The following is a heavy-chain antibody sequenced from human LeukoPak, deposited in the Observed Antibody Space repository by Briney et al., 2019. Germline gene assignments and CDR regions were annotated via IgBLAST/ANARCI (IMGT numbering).Heavy chain of an antibody. V-gene: IGHV1-2*02. CDR1: GYTFTGYY. J-gene: IGHJ6*02. CDR2: INPNSGGT. D-gene: IGHD2-2*02. Sequence: GASVKASCKASGYTFTGYYMHWVRQAPGQGLEWMGWINPNSGGTNYAQKFQGRVTMTRDTSISTAYMELSRLRSDDTAVYYCARLQDIVVVPAAIMSGYYYYGMDVWGQGTTVTVSS. CDR3: ARLQDIVVVPAAIMSGYYYYGMDV.